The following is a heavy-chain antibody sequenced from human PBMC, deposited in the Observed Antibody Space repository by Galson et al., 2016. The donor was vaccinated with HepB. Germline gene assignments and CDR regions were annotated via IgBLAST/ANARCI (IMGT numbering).Heavy chain of an antibody. D-gene: IGHD6-19*01. CDR2: TYYRSKWYY. J-gene: IGHJ3*02. Sequence: CAIPGDSVSGTTIAWNWIRHSPSRGLEWLGRTYYRSKWYYDYAGSVKSRITINPDTSRNQFSLQLNSVTPEDTAVYYCARDGYTSGWHGAFEIWGQGTMATVSS. V-gene: IGHV6-1*01. CDR1: GDSVSGTTIA. CDR3: ARDGYTSGWHGAFEI.